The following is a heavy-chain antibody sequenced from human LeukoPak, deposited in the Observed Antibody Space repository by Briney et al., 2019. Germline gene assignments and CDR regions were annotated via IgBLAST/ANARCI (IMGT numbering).Heavy chain of an antibody. CDR2: ISYDGSNK. J-gene: IGHJ3*02. Sequence: GGSLRLSCAASGFTFSSYAMHWVRQAPGKGLEWVAVISYDGSNKYYADSVKGRFTISRDNSKNTLYLQMNSLRAEDTAVYYCASFAKPKTLAMVRGVDDAFDIWGQGTMVTVSS. D-gene: IGHD3-10*01. CDR3: ASFAKPKTLAMVRGVDDAFDI. CDR1: GFTFSSYA. V-gene: IGHV3-30-3*01.